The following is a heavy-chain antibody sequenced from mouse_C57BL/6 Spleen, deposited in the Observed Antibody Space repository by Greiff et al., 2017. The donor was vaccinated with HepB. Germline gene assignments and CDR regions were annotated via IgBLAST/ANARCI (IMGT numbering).Heavy chain of an antibody. D-gene: IGHD2-5*01. Sequence: EVKLQESGGGLVQPGGSMKLSCVASGFTFSNYWMNWVRQSPEKGLEWVAQIRLKSDNYATHYAESVKGRFTISRDDSKSSVYLHMNNLRAEDTGIYDCTGRYRNYDWYFDVWGTGTTVTVSS. V-gene: IGHV6-3*01. CDR3: TGRYRNYDWYFDV. CDR2: IRLKSDNYAT. CDR1: GFTFSNYW. J-gene: IGHJ1*03.